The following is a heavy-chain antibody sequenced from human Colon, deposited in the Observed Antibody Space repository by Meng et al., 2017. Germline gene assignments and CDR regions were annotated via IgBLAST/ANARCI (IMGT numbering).Heavy chain of an antibody. CDR3: ARDRKHYGERGWFDP. D-gene: IGHD4-17*01. CDR1: GCSISSGDYY. CDR2: IYYSGST. Sequence: LLQESGPGLVQPSQALALTCTVSGCSISSGDYYWSWLRQPPGKGLEWIGYIYYSGSTYSNASLKSRVPISIDRSKNQFSLKLSSVTAADTAVYYCARDRKHYGERGWFDPWGQGTLVTVSS. V-gene: IGHV4-30-4*01. J-gene: IGHJ5*02.